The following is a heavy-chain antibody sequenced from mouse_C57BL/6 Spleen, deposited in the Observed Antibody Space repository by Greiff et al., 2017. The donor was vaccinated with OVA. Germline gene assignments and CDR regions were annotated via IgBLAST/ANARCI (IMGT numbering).Heavy chain of an antibody. CDR3: TRVDYDAAY. Sequence: EVKVVESGEGLVKPGGSLKLSCAASGFTFSSYAMSWVRQTPEKRLEWVAYISSGGDYIYYADTVKGQFTISRDNARNTLYLQMSSLKSEDTAMYYCTRVDYDAAYWGQGTLVTVSA. J-gene: IGHJ3*01. CDR2: ISSGGDYI. V-gene: IGHV5-9-1*02. CDR1: GFTFSSYA. D-gene: IGHD2-4*01.